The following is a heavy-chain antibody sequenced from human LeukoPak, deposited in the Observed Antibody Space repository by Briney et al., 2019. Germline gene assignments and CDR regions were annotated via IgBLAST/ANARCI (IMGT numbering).Heavy chain of an antibody. CDR1: GGSISSGGYS. V-gene: IGHV4-30-2*01. Sequence: PSETLSLTCAVSGGSISSGGYSWSWIRQPPGKGLEWIGYIYHSGSTYYNPSLKSRVTISVDRSKNQFSLKLSSVTAADTAVYYCARGGDYCSSTSCHFDYWGQGTLVTVSS. CDR3: ARGGDYCSSTSCHFDY. CDR2: IYHSGST. J-gene: IGHJ4*02. D-gene: IGHD2-2*01.